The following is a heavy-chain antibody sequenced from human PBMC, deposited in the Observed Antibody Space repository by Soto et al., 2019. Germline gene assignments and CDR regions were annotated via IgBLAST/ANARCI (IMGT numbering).Heavy chain of an antibody. CDR1: GGSIISGGYS. CDR3: AREDSGAFFDF. J-gene: IGHJ4*02. CDR2: IYSGTT. V-gene: IGHV4-30-2*01. D-gene: IGHD2-15*01. Sequence: PSETLSLTCAVSGGSIISGGYSWSWIRQPPGKGLEWIGYIYSGTTHYNPSLESRVTIATDRSKNQVSLSLKSVTAADTAVYYCAREDSGAFFDFWGQGTLVTVSS.